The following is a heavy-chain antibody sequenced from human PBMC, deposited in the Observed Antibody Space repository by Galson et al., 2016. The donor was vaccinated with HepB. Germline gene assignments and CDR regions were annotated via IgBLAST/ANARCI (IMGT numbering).Heavy chain of an antibody. Sequence: SGAEVKKPGESLRISCKGSGYSFTNYWITWVRQMPGKGLEWMGTIDPSDSYTNYSPPFQGHVTISADKSISTAYLQWSSLKASDTAMYYCARRSGVAATDYYYYYMDVWGKGTTVTVSS. CDR1: GYSFTNYW. V-gene: IGHV5-10-1*01. CDR3: ARRSGVAATDYYYYYMDV. D-gene: IGHD2-15*01. J-gene: IGHJ6*03. CDR2: IDPSDSYT.